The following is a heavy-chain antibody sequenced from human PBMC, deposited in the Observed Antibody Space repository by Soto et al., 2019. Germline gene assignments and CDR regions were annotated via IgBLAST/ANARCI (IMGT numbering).Heavy chain of an antibody. V-gene: IGHV1-18*04. CDR3: ARDPTIYDFWSGSSYFDY. Sequence: QVQLVQSGAEVRKPGASVKVSCKASGYTFTSSRISWVRQAPGQGLEWMGWFSGYNGNTYSAQKLQGRVTLTTDTSTNTAYMELRSLGSDDTAVYYCARDPTIYDFWSGSSYFDYWGQGTLVTVSS. J-gene: IGHJ4*02. CDR2: FSGYNGNT. CDR1: GYTFTSSR. D-gene: IGHD3-3*01.